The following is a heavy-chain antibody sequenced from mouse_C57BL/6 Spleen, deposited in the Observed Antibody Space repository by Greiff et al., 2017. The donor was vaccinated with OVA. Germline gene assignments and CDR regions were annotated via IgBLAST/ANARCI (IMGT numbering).Heavy chain of an antibody. D-gene: IGHD1-1*01. V-gene: IGHV1-53*01. CDR1: GYTFTSYW. Sequence: QVQLQQPGPELVKPGASVKLSCKASGYTFTSYWMHWVKQRPGQGLEWIGNINPSNGGTNYNEKFKSKATLTVDKSSSTAYMQLSSLTSEDSAVYYCARDEAHYYGSSYFDYWGQGTTLTVSS. CDR2: INPSNGGT. CDR3: ARDEAHYYGSSYFDY. J-gene: IGHJ2*01.